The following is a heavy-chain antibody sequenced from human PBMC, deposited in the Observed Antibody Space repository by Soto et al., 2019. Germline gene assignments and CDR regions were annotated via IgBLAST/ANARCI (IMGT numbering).Heavy chain of an antibody. D-gene: IGHD4-17*01. V-gene: IGHV4-59*08. Sequence: SETLSLTCTVSGGSISSYYWSWIRQPPGKGLEWIGYIYYSGSTNYNPSLKSRVTISVDTSKNQFSLKLSSVTAADTAGYYCARLQGAGAVTTAYYYYMDVWGKGTTVTVSS. J-gene: IGHJ6*03. CDR3: ARLQGAGAVTTAYYYYMDV. CDR2: IYYSGST. CDR1: GGSISSYY.